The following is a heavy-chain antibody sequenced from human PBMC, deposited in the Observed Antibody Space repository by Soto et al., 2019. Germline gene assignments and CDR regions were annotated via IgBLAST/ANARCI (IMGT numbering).Heavy chain of an antibody. CDR1: GFTFSNYA. J-gene: IGHJ6*01. D-gene: IGHD2-2*01. V-gene: IGHV3-23*01. CDR3: AKGRAVVPAAKFYYGMDV. CDR2: VSASGGSA. Sequence: EVQLLESGGGLVQPGGSLRLSCAASGFTFSNYAMSWVRQAPGKGLEWVSAVSASGGSAYYADSVRGRFTISRDRSKNTLYLQMNSLRADDTAVYYCAKGRAVVPAAKFYYGMDVW.